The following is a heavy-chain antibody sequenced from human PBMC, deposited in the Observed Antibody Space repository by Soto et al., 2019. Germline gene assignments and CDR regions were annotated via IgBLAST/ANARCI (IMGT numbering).Heavy chain of an antibody. Sequence: FSVKVSCKASGGTFSSYAISWVRQAPGQGLEWMGGIIPIFGTANYAQKFQGRVTITADESTSTAYMELSSLRSEDTAVYYCAGRDGYNQGYFDYWGQGTLVTVSS. J-gene: IGHJ4*02. V-gene: IGHV1-69*13. CDR1: GGTFSSYA. CDR3: AGRDGYNQGYFDY. CDR2: IIPIFGTA. D-gene: IGHD5-12*01.